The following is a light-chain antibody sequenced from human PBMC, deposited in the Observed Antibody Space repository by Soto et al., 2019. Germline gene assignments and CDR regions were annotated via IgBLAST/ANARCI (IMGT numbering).Light chain of an antibody. CDR2: DAS. V-gene: IGKV3D-20*01. CDR1: QCVSSSY. J-gene: IGKJ1*01. Sequence: PGKSATLSCGASQCVSSSYLAWYQKKPGLAPRLLIYDASSRATGIPDRFSGSGSGTDFTLTISRLEPEDFAVYYCHQYGSSPWTFGQGTKVEIK. CDR3: HQYGSSPWT.